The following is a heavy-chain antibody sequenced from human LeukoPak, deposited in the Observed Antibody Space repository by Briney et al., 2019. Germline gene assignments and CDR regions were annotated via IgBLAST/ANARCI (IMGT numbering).Heavy chain of an antibody. J-gene: IGHJ5*02. V-gene: IGHV1-18*04. CDR2: MSAYNGNT. CDR3: ARGVDLNWFDP. Sequence: GASVKVSCTASGYSFTGYYIHWVRQAPGHGLEWMGWMSAYNGNTNYAQKLQGRVTMTTDTSTNTSYVELRSLRSDDTAVYYCARGVDLNWFDPWGQGTLVTVSS. D-gene: IGHD2-15*01. CDR1: GYSFTGYY.